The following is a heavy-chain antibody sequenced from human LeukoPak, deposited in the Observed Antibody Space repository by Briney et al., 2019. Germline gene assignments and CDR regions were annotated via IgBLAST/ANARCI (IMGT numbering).Heavy chain of an antibody. V-gene: IGHV3-11*01. Sequence: GGSLRLSCAASGFTFSDYYMSWIRQAPGKGLEWVSYISSSGSTIYYADSVKGRFTISRDNSKNTLYLQMNSLRAEDTAVYYCAKDQGGIAVAGPIDYWGQGTLVTVSS. D-gene: IGHD6-19*01. J-gene: IGHJ4*02. CDR3: AKDQGGIAVAGPIDY. CDR1: GFTFSDYY. CDR2: ISSSGSTI.